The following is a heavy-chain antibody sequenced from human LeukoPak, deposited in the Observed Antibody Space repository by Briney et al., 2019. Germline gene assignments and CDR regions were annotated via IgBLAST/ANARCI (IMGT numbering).Heavy chain of an antibody. CDR1: GFTFSSYW. CDR3: ARDRPEKYYDSSGYLNY. Sequence: GGSLRLSCAASGFTFSSYWMHWVRQAPGKGLVRVSRINSDGSSTNYADSVKGRFTISRDNAKNTLYLQMNSLRAEDTAVYYCARDRPEKYYDSSGYLNYWGQGTLVTVSS. CDR2: INSDGSST. V-gene: IGHV3-74*01. D-gene: IGHD3-22*01. J-gene: IGHJ4*02.